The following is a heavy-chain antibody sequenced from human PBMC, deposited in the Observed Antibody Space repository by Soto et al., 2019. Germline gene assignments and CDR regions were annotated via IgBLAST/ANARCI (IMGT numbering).Heavy chain of an antibody. CDR2: IYYSGST. V-gene: IGHV4-39*01. CDR1: GGSISSSSYY. J-gene: IGHJ5*02. CDR3: ANLYNWNEADP. D-gene: IGHD1-20*01. Sequence: QLQLQESGPGLVKPSETLSLTCTVSGGSISSSSYYWGWIRQPPGKGLEWIGSIYYSGSTYYNPSLKSRVTISVDTSKNQFSLKLSSVTAADTAVYYCANLYNWNEADPWGQGTLVTVSS.